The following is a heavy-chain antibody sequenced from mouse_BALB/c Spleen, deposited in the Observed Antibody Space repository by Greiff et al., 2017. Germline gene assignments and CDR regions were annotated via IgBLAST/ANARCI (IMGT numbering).Heavy chain of an antibody. CDR2: INPGSGGT. CDR1: GYAFTNYL. J-gene: IGHJ1*01. Sequence: VKLMESGAELVRPGTSVKVSCKASGYAFTNYLIEWVKQRPGQGLEWIGVINPGSGGTNYNEKFKGKATLTADKSSSTAYMQLSSLTSDDSAVYFCARKDYWYFDVWGAGTTVTVSS. V-gene: IGHV1-54*01. CDR3: ARKDYWYFDV.